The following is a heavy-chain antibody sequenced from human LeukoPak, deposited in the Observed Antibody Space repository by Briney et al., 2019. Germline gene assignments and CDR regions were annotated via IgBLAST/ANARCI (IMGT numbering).Heavy chain of an antibody. CDR1: GFTFSSYA. CDR3: AKWTRIVVVPAAHFDY. Sequence: GGSLRLACAVSGFTFSSYAMSWVRQAPGKGLEWVSAISGSGGSTYYADSVKGRFTISRDNSKNTLYLQMNSLRAEDTAVYYCAKWTRIVVVPAAHFDYWGQGTLVTVSS. D-gene: IGHD2-2*01. V-gene: IGHV3-23*01. CDR2: ISGSGGST. J-gene: IGHJ4*02.